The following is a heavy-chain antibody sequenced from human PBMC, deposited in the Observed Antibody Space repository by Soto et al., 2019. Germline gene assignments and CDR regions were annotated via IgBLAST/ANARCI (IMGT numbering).Heavy chain of an antibody. D-gene: IGHD6-25*01. Sequence: PGASQRLAGAASGCNFRAHNLNSPRQDLGKGLEWVRSISSSGDHLYYAYSVKGLFIISRDNFQNSLFLQMNNLRADDTAGYYCVIWGDDEDGAAAPWFFFEMWGQGTPVTVSS. J-gene: IGHJ4*02. CDR2: ISSSGDHL. CDR3: VIWGDDEDGAAAPWFFFEM. V-gene: IGHV3-21*01. CDR1: GCNFRAHN.